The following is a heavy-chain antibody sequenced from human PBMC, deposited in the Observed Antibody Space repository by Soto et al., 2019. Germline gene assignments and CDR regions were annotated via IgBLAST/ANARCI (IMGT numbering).Heavy chain of an antibody. J-gene: IGHJ6*03. CDR2: ISGSGGST. CDR3: AKFSVGPYGLPPRYMDV. Sequence: GGSLRLSCAASGFTFSSYAMSWVRQAPGKGLEWVSAISGSGGSTYYADSVKGRFTISRDNSKNTLYLQMNSLRAEDTAVYYCAKFSVGPYGLPPRYMDVWGKGTTVTVSS. D-gene: IGHD4-17*01. CDR1: GFTFSSYA. V-gene: IGHV3-23*01.